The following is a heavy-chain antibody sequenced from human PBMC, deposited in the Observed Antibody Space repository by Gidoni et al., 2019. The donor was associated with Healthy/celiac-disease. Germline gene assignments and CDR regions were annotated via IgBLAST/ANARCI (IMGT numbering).Heavy chain of an antibody. Sequence: QVQLVEYGGGVVQPGRSLRLYCAASGFTFSSYGMHWVRQAPGKGLEWVAVIWYDGSNKYYADSVKGRFTISRDNSKNTLYLQMNSLRAEDTAVYYCARDREWELLRDAFDIWGQGTMVTVSS. CDR1: GFTFSSYG. V-gene: IGHV3-33*01. CDR2: IWYDGSNK. CDR3: ARDREWELLRDAFDI. D-gene: IGHD1-26*01. J-gene: IGHJ3*02.